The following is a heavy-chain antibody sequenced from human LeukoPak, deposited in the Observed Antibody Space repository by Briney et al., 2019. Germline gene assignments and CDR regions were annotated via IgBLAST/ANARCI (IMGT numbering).Heavy chain of an antibody. V-gene: IGHV4-34*01. J-gene: IGHJ6*03. CDR2: INHSGST. CDR3: ARGIGYSSSSARYYYYMDV. D-gene: IGHD6-6*01. Sequence: SETLSLTCAVYGGSFSVYYWSWIRHPPGKGLEWIGEINHSGSTKYNPSLKSRVTISVDTSKNQYSLKLSSVTAADTAVYYCARGIGYSSSSARYYYYMDVWGKGTTVTVSS. CDR1: GGSFSVYY.